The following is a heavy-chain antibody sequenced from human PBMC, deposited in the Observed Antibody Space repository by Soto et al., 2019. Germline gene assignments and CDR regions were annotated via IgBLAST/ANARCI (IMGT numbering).Heavy chain of an antibody. CDR3: AKDRGTWYFSDFDL. CDR2: ISYDGSNK. CDR1: GFTLSSYG. V-gene: IGHV3-30*18. Sequence: QVQLVESGGGVVQPGRSLRLSCAASGFTLSSYGMHWVRQAPGKGLEWVAVISYDGSNKYYADSVKGRVTISRDTSKSTLYLQMNSLRAEDTAVYYCAKDRGTWYFSDFDLWGRGTLVTVSS. D-gene: IGHD6-13*01. J-gene: IGHJ2*01.